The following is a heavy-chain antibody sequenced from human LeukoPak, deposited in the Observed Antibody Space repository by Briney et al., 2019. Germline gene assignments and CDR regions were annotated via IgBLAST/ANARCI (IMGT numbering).Heavy chain of an antibody. J-gene: IGHJ6*03. D-gene: IGHD4-11*01. CDR1: GGTFSSYA. CDR3: ARDRDYSNYYYYMDV. V-gene: IGHV1-69*06. CDR2: IIPIFGTA. Sequence: ASVKVSCKAPGGTFSSYAISWVRQAPGQGLEWMGGIIPIFGTANYAQKFQGRVTITADKSTSTAYMELSSLRSEDTAVYYCARDRDYSNYYYYMDVWGKGTTVTVSS.